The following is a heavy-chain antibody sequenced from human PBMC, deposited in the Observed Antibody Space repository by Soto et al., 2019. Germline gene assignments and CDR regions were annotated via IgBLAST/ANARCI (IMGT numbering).Heavy chain of an antibody. J-gene: IGHJ6*03. CDR2: MNPNSGNT. V-gene: IGHV1-8*01. Sequence: ASVKVSCKASGYTFTSYDINWVRQATGQGLEWMGWMNPNSGNTGYAQKFQGRVTMTRNTSISTAYMELSSLRSEDTAVYYCARTTGVYYYYYMDVWGKGTTVTVSS. D-gene: IGHD1-1*01. CDR1: GYTFTSYD. CDR3: ARTTGVYYYYYMDV.